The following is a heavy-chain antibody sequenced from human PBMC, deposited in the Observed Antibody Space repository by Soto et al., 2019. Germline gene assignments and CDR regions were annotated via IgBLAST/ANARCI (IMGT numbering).Heavy chain of an antibody. CDR2: IDRNAGT. J-gene: IGHJ4*02. CDR3: AKRQSPGNYYFDY. V-gene: IGHV3-23*01. Sequence: EVQLLESGGGLVQPGGSLRLSCAASGFTISNSVMSWVRQAPGKGLEWVSTIDRNAGTYYADSVKGRFTISRDISKTTLILQMNSLRAEDTAVYYCAKRQSPGNYYFDYWGQGTLVPVSS. CDR1: GFTISNSV. D-gene: IGHD1-1*01.